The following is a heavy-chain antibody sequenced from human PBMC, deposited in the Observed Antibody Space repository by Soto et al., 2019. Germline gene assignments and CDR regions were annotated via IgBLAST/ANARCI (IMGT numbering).Heavy chain of an antibody. CDR3: ARVSYYYDSSGYYHY. J-gene: IGHJ4*02. Sequence: SETLSDTCDVYGGTLSDYIWTWIRQTPGKGLQWIGQINHSGSANYNPSLKSRVTISVHTSSSQFSLELSSVTAADTAVYYCARVSYYYDSSGYYHYWGQGTLVTVS. CDR2: INHSGSA. D-gene: IGHD3-22*01. V-gene: IGHV4-34*01. CDR1: GGTLSDYI.